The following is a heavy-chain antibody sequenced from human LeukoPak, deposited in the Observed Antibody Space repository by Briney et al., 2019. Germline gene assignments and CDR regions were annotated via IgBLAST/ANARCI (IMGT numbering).Heavy chain of an antibody. V-gene: IGHV3-48*02. J-gene: IGHJ4*02. Sequence: RGSLRLSCAASGFTLSSYSMNWVRQAPGDGLEWVSYISSSSSTIYYADSVKGRFTISRDNAKNSLYLQMNSLRDEDTAVYYCARRYGSGRAFDYWGQGTLVTVSS. D-gene: IGHD3-10*01. CDR2: ISSSSSTI. CDR3: ARRYGSGRAFDY. CDR1: GFTLSSYS.